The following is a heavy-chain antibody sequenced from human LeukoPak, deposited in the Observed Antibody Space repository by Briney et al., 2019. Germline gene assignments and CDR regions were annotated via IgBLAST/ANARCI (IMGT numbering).Heavy chain of an antibody. CDR3: AMGVAGIFDY. D-gene: IGHD6-19*01. CDR2: ITAYNGNT. J-gene: IGHJ4*02. V-gene: IGHV1-18*01. CDR1: AYTFTIYG. Sequence: GASVKVSCKASAYTFTIYGISWVRQAPGQGLEWIRCITAYNGNTNYAQKLQGRVTMTTDTSTSTAYKALKTRSSDDTAVYYSAMGVAGIFDYWGQGTLVTVSS.